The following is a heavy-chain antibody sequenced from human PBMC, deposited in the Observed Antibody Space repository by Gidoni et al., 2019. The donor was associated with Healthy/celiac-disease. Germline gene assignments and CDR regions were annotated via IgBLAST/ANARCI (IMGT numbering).Heavy chain of an antibody. CDR1: DGSCPSSSYY. CDR3: ARHSGVVITPYYYYGMDV. V-gene: IGHV4-39*01. Sequence: PDGSCPSSSYYWGWIRQPPGKGLEWIGSIYYSGSTYYNPSLKSRVTISVDTSKNQCLKLSSVTAADTAVYYCARHSGVVITPYYYYGMDVWGQGTTVTVSS. CDR2: IYYSGST. D-gene: IGHD3-3*01. J-gene: IGHJ6*02.